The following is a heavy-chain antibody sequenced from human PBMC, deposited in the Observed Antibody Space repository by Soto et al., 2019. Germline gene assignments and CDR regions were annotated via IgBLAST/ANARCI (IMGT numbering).Heavy chain of an antibody. CDR2: IIPLLKTV. Sequence: QEELVQSGAEVKKPGSSVNVSCKASGGTFASYSITWVRQAPGQRLEWMGEIIPLLKTVNYAQKFQGRVTITGDRSTSTVYMALSRLRSDDTAVYYCARDPVDLFGYMDVWGQGTPVTVSS. CDR1: GGTFASYS. D-gene: IGHD6-25*01. CDR3: ARDPVDLFGYMDV. V-gene: IGHV1-69*06. J-gene: IGHJ6*02.